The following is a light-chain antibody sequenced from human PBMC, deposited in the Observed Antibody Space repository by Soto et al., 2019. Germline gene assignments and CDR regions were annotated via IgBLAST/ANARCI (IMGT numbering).Light chain of an antibody. CDR1: SSDVGGYNY. Sequence: QSALTQPASVYGSPGQSITISCTGTSSDVGGYNYVSWYQQHPGKAPKLMIYEVSNRPSGVSNRFSGSKSGNTASLTISGLQADDEADYSCSSYPSSTTLPAVFGGGTQLTVL. CDR3: SSYPSSTTLPAV. J-gene: IGLJ7*01. CDR2: EVS. V-gene: IGLV2-14*01.